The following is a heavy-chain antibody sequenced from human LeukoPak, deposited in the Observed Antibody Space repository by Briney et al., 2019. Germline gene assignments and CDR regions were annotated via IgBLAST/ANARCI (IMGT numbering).Heavy chain of an antibody. D-gene: IGHD3-22*01. CDR2: ISAYNGNT. Sequence: ASVKVSCKASGHTFTSYGISWVRQAPGQGLEWMGWISAYNGNTNYAQKLQGRVTMTTDTSTSTAYMELRSLRSDDTAVYYCAGEGYYDSSGMYYFDYWGQGTLVTVSS. V-gene: IGHV1-18*01. CDR3: AGEGYYDSSGMYYFDY. CDR1: GHTFTSYG. J-gene: IGHJ4*02.